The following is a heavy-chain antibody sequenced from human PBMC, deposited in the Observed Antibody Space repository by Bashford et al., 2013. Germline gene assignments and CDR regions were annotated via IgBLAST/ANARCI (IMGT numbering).Heavy chain of an antibody. Sequence: SLRLSCAASGFNFEDYAMHWVRLAPGKGLEWVSGIAWNSGDIDYADSVKGRFNISRDNAKNSLYLHMRSLRADDTALYYCAKGGQFYHSYYGMDVWGQGTTVTVSS. CDR3: AKGGQFYHSYYGMDV. CDR2: IAWNSGDI. V-gene: IGHV3-9*01. D-gene: IGHD5-24*01. J-gene: IGHJ6*02. CDR1: GFNFEDYA.